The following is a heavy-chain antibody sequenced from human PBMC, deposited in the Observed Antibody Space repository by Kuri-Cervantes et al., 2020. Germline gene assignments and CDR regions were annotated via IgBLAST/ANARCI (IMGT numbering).Heavy chain of an antibody. V-gene: IGHV3-9*01. J-gene: IGHJ4*02. CDR2: ISWNSGSI. D-gene: IGHD5-18*01. CDR3: AKDILDTAMVDGGYFDY. CDR1: GFTFDAYA. Sequence: SLKISCAASGFTFDAYAMHWVRQAPGKGLEWVSGISWNSGSIGYADSVKGRFTISRDNAKNSLYLQMNSLRAEDTALYYCAKDILDTAMVDGGYFDYWGQGTLVTVSS.